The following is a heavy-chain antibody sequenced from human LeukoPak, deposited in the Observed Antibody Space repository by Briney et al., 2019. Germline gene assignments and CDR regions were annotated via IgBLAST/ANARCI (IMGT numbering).Heavy chain of an antibody. Sequence: PSETLSLTCTVSGGTISSYYWSWIRQPPGKGLEWIGYIYYSGSTNYNPSLKSRVTISVDTSKNQFSLKLSSVTAADTAVYYCARPDDYGDYDAFDIWGQGTMVTVSS. D-gene: IGHD4-17*01. V-gene: IGHV4-59*08. CDR2: IYYSGST. J-gene: IGHJ3*02. CDR1: GGTISSYY. CDR3: ARPDDYGDYDAFDI.